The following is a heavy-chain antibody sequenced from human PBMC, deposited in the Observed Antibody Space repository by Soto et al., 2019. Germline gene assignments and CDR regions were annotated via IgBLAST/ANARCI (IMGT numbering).Heavy chain of an antibody. Sequence: SVKVSCKASGGTFSSYAISWVRQAPGQGLEWMGGIIPIFGTANYAQKFQGRVTITADESTSTAYMELSSLRSEDTAVYYCARRISGSYKESCFDPWGQGTLVTVSS. CDR3: ARRISGSYKESCFDP. V-gene: IGHV1-69*13. CDR2: IIPIFGTA. D-gene: IGHD1-26*01. J-gene: IGHJ5*02. CDR1: GGTFSSYA.